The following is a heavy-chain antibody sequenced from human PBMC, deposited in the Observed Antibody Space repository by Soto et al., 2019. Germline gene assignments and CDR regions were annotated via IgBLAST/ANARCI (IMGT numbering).Heavy chain of an antibody. J-gene: IGHJ6*02. D-gene: IGHD6-13*01. CDR1: GGSISSSSYY. Sequence: SETLSLTCTVSGGSISSSSYYWGWIRQPPGKGLEWIGSIYYSGSTYYNPSLKSRVTISVDTSKNQFSLKLSSVTAADTAVYYCARAATSRAAAGIIYYYGMDVWGQGTTVTVSS. CDR2: IYYSGST. V-gene: IGHV4-39*01. CDR3: ARAATSRAAAGIIYYYGMDV.